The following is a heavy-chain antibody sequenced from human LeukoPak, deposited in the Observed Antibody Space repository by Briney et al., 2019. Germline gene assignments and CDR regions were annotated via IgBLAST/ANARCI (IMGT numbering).Heavy chain of an antibody. V-gene: IGHV3-43*02. CDR2: ISGDGGST. CDR3: AKGGPNYDFWSGGENAFDV. CDR1: GFTFRSYW. Sequence: GGSLRLSCAASGFTFRSYWMHWVRQAPGKGLEWVSIISGDGGSTYYADSLKGRFTISRDNSKKSLYLQMNSLKTEDSALYYCAKGGPNYDFWSGGENAFDVWGRGTVVSVSS. D-gene: IGHD3/OR15-3a*01. J-gene: IGHJ3*01.